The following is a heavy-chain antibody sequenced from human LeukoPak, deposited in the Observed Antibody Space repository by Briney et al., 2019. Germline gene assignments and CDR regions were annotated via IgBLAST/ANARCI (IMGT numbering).Heavy chain of an antibody. CDR2: ISSSSSYI. CDR1: GFTFSSYS. CDR3: AKDLLDSSGYPDY. V-gene: IGHV3-21*01. D-gene: IGHD3-22*01. Sequence: GGSLRLSCAASGFTFSSYSMNWVRQAPGKGLEWVSFISSSSSYIYYADSVKGRFTISRDNSKNTLYLQMNSLRAEDTAVYYCAKDLLDSSGYPDYWGQGTLVTVSS. J-gene: IGHJ4*02.